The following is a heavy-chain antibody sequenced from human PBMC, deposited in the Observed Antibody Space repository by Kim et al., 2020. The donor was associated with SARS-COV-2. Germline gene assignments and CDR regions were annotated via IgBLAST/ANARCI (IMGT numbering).Heavy chain of an antibody. Sequence: GGSLRLSCAASGCTFRSYAMHGVGQAPGKVLEWVAVISYDGSNKYYVDSVKGRFTISRDNSKTPLYLQMNSLRAEDTAVYYCASGFHYDYIWGSYRYTPPFDYWCQRTLVTVSS. CDR1: GCTFRSYA. V-gene: IGHV3-30*01. D-gene: IGHD3-16*02. CDR2: ISYDGSNK. J-gene: IGHJ4*02. CDR3: ASGFHYDYIWGSYRYTPPFDY.